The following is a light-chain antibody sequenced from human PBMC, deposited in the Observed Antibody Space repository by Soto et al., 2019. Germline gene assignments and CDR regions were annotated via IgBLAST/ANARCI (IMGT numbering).Light chain of an antibody. CDR2: GAS. J-gene: IGKJ1*01. CDR1: QTVSGNY. Sequence: VLTQSPGTLSVSPGEGASLSCWASQTVSGNYLAWYQQKPGQAPRLLIYGASNRAAGIPDRFSGSGSGTDFTLTISRLEPEEFAVYFCQQYGGSWAFGQGTKVEIK. CDR3: QQYGGSWA. V-gene: IGKV3-20*01.